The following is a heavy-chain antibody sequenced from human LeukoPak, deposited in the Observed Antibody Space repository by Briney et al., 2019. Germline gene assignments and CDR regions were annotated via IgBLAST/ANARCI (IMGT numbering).Heavy chain of an antibody. Sequence: SVKVSCKASGGTFSSYAISWVRQAPGQGLEWTGGIIPIFGTANYAQKFQGRVTITADESASTAYMELSSLRSEDTAVYFCASAPRYSSSWPNNWFDPWGQGTLVTVSS. J-gene: IGHJ5*02. D-gene: IGHD6-13*01. CDR3: ASAPRYSSSWPNNWFDP. CDR2: IIPIFGTA. V-gene: IGHV1-69*13. CDR1: GGTFSSYA.